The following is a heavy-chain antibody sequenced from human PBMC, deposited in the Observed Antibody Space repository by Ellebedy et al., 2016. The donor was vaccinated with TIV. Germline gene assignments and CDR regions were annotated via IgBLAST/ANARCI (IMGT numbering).Heavy chain of an antibody. J-gene: IGHJ4*02. CDR2: INPSGGSS. CDR3: ARGDKYYYDSSGYYYTY. CDR1: GYTFTSYY. Sequence: ASVKVSCKASGYTFTSYYMYWVRQAPGQGLEWMGIINPSGGSSNYAQKSQGRVTMTRDTSTSTVYMELSSLRSEDTAVYYCARGDKYYYDSSGYYYTYWGQGTLVTVSS. D-gene: IGHD3-22*01. V-gene: IGHV1-46*01.